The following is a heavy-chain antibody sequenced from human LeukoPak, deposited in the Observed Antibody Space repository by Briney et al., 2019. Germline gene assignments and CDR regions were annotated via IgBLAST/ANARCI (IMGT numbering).Heavy chain of an antibody. Sequence: AGGSLRLSCAASGFTFSSYSMNWVRQAPGKGLEWVSYISSSSSTIYYADSVKGRFTISRDNAKNSLYLQMNSLRAEDTAIYYCARDENWSFDYWGQGTLVTVSS. J-gene: IGHJ4*02. CDR2: ISSSSSTI. D-gene: IGHD1-1*01. V-gene: IGHV3-48*01. CDR3: ARDENWSFDY. CDR1: GFTFSSYS.